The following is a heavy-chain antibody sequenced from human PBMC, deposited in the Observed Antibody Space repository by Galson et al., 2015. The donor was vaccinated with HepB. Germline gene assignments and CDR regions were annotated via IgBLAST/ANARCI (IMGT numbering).Heavy chain of an antibody. Sequence: SLRLSCATSGFTFSDYAMSWVRQAPGKGLQWASAIGARGGDTYYADSVKGRFTISRDNSKNILYLQMNSLRADDTAVYYCAKFETAGYWYFDLWGRGTLVTVSS. CDR1: GFTFSDYA. CDR2: IGARGGDT. D-gene: IGHD2-21*02. J-gene: IGHJ2*01. V-gene: IGHV3-23*01. CDR3: AKFETAGYWYFDL.